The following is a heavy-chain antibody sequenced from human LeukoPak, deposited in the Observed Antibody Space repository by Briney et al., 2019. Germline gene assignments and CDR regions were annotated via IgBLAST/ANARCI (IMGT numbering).Heavy chain of an antibody. Sequence: GRSLRLSCAASGFTFSSYGMHWVRQAPGKGLEWVAVISYDGSNKYYADSVKGRFTISRDNAKNSLYLQMNSLRAEDTAVYSCARGHWFDPWGQGTLVTVSS. V-gene: IGHV3-30*03. J-gene: IGHJ5*02. CDR1: GFTFSSYG. CDR2: ISYDGSNK. CDR3: ARGHWFDP.